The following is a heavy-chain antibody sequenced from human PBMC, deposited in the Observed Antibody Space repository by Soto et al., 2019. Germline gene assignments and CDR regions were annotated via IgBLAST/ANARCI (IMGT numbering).Heavy chain of an antibody. D-gene: IGHD6-13*01. CDR3: ARPRSSSRNYYGMDV. CDR2: IYPGDSDT. CDR1: GYSFTSYW. V-gene: IGHV5-51*03. J-gene: IGHJ6*02. Sequence: EVQLVQSGAEVKKPGESLKISCKGSGYSFTSYWIGWVRQMPGKGLEWMGLIYPGDSDTRYSPSFQGQVTISADKSISTAYLQWSSLKASDTAMYYCARPRSSSRNYYGMDVWGQGTTVTVSS.